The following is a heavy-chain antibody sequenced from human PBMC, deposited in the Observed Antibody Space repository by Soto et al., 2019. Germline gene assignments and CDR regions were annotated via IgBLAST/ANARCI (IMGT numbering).Heavy chain of an antibody. V-gene: IGHV4-31*03. CDR2: IYYSGST. CDR1: GGSISSGGYY. Sequence: QVQLQESGPGLVKPSQTLSLTCTVSGGSISSGGYYWSWISQHPGKGQEWIGYIYYSGSTYYNPSLKSRVTISVDTSKNQFSLKLSSVTAADTAVYYCARDPGYCSGGSCYVNWFDPWGQGTLVTVSS. J-gene: IGHJ5*02. D-gene: IGHD2-15*01. CDR3: ARDPGYCSGGSCYVNWFDP.